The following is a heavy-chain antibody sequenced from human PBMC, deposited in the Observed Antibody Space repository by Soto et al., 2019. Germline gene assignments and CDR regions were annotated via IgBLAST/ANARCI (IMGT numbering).Heavy chain of an antibody. D-gene: IGHD3-22*01. CDR2: INAGNGNT. V-gene: IGHV1-3*01. J-gene: IGHJ6*02. Sequence: ASVKVSCTASGYPFTSYAMHWVRQAPGQRLEWMGWINAGNGNTKYSQKFQGRVTITRDTSASTAYMELSSLRSEDTAVYYCARGLYYYDSSGYYYYYCMDVWGQGTTVTVSS. CDR3: ARGLYYYDSSGYYYYYCMDV. CDR1: GYPFTSYA.